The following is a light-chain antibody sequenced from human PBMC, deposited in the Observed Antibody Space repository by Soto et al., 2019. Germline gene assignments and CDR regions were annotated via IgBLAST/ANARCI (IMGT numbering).Light chain of an antibody. CDR1: QSVNGY. V-gene: IGKV3-11*01. CDR2: DTS. CDR3: QQREHWPPIT. J-gene: IGKJ5*01. Sequence: VLTQSPATLSLSPGERATLSCLASQSVNGYLAWYQQKPGQAPRLLIYDTSNRATGIPARFSGSGSGTDFTLTISSLEPEDFAVYYCQQREHWPPITFGQGTRLEIK.